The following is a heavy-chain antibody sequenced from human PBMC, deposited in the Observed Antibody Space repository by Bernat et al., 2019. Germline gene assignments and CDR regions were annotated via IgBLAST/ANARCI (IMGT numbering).Heavy chain of an antibody. V-gene: IGHV3-30-3*01. CDR1: GFTFSSYA. J-gene: IGHJ4*02. D-gene: IGHD6-19*01. CDR3: ARDGGGIIAVAGTDY. CDR2: ISYDGSNK. Sequence: QVQLVESGGGVVQPGRSLRLSCAASGFTFSSYAMHWVRQAPGKGLEWVAVISYDGSNKYYADSVKGRFTISRDNSKNTLYLQMNSLRAEDPAVYYCARDGGGIIAVAGTDYWGQGTLVTVSS.